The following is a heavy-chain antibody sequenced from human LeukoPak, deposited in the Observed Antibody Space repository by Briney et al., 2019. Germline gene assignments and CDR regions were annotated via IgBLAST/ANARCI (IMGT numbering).Heavy chain of an antibody. CDR3: AREQTGTMYDV. J-gene: IGHJ4*02. CDR1: GFTFSSYT. Sequence: PGGSLRLSCAASGFTFSSYTMNWIRQSPGKGLEWIGTFSSGGSAYYNPSLTSRVSISKDTSDNQFSLRLYSVTAADTAVYYCAREQTGTMYDVWGQGTQVTVSS. V-gene: IGHV4-39*07. CDR2: FSSGGSA. D-gene: IGHD1-7*01.